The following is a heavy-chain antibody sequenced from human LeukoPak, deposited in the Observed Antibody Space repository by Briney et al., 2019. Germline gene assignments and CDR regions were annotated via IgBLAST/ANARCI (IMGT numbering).Heavy chain of an antibody. CDR2: IYYSGST. CDR3: ARSRDPLLDY. CDR1: GGSISSGDYY. Sequence: SQTLSLTCTVSGGSISSGDYYWTWIRQHPGKGLEWIGNIYYSGSTYYNPSLKSRVTMSVDTSNNQFSLKLISVTAADTAVYYCARSRDPLLDYWGQGTLVTVSS. J-gene: IGHJ4*02. V-gene: IGHV4-31*03.